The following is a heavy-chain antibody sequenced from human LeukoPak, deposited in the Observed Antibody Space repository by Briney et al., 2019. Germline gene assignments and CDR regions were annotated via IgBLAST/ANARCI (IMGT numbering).Heavy chain of an antibody. CDR3: ARGTYDYVWGSYRPIDY. V-gene: IGHV4-39*07. CDR2: IYYSGST. Sequence: SETLSLTCTVSGGSISSSSYYWGWIRQPPGKGLEWIGSIYYSGSTYYNPSLKSRVTISVDTSKNQFSLKLSSVTAADTAVYYCARGTYDYVWGSYRPIDYWGQGTLVTVSS. CDR1: GGSISSSSYY. J-gene: IGHJ4*02. D-gene: IGHD3-16*02.